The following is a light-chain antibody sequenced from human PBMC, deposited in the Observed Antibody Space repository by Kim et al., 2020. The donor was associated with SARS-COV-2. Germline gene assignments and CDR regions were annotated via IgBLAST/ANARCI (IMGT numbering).Light chain of an antibody. Sequence: VSESPGQTASITCSGDKLGDKYACWYQQKPGQSPVLVIYQDSKRPSGIPERFSGSNSGNTATLTISGTQAMDEADYYCQAWDSIVVFGGGTQLTVL. CDR3: QAWDSIVV. J-gene: IGLJ2*01. V-gene: IGLV3-1*01. CDR1: KLGDKY. CDR2: QDS.